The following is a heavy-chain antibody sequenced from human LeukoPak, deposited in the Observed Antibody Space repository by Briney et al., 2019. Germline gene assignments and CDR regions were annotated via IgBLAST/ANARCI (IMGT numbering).Heavy chain of an antibody. Sequence: SVKVSCKASGGTFSSYAISWVRQAPGQGLEWMGRIIPIFGTANYAQKFQGRVTITANKSTSTAYMELSSLRSEDTAVYYCASSTPYDSSGPAYWGQGTLVTVSS. CDR2: IIPIFGTA. J-gene: IGHJ4*02. CDR3: ASSTPYDSSGPAY. CDR1: GGTFSSYA. V-gene: IGHV1-69*06. D-gene: IGHD3-22*01.